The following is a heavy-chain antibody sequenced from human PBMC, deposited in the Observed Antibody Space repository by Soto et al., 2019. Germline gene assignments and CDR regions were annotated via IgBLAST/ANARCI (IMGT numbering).Heavy chain of an antibody. CDR2: IKQDGSEK. D-gene: IGHD6-6*01. J-gene: IGHJ3*02. CDR3: ARVIIAARIDAFDI. CDR1: GFTFSSYW. Sequence: GGSLRLSCAASGFTFSSYWMSWVRQAPGKGLEWVANIKQDGSEKYYVDSVKGRFTISRDNAKNSLYLQMNSLRAEDTAVYYCARVIIAARIDAFDIWGQGTMVTVSS. V-gene: IGHV3-7*05.